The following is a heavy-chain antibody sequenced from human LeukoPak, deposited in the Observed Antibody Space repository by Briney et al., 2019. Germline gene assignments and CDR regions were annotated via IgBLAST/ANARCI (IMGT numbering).Heavy chain of an antibody. J-gene: IGHJ3*02. D-gene: IGHD6-19*01. Sequence: GGSLRLSCAASGFTFSAYYMSWIRQAPGKGLEWVSYISSSGSTIYYADSVKGRFTISRDNAKNSLYLQMNTLRAEDTAVYYCARSSGIAVAGTTGAFDIWGQGTMVTVSS. CDR2: ISSSGSTI. CDR1: GFTFSAYY. CDR3: ARSSGIAVAGTTGAFDI. V-gene: IGHV3-11*04.